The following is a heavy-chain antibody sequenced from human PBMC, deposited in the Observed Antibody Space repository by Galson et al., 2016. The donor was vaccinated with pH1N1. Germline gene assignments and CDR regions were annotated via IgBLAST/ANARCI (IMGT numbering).Heavy chain of an antibody. J-gene: IGHJ5*02. CDR3: AKDVSGELIPSRIDL. D-gene: IGHD3-10*02. CDR1: GFTFRRYG. V-gene: IGHV3-30*02. CDR2: IRHDGSAK. Sequence: SLRLSCAVSGFTFRRYGLHWVRQAPGMGLEWLTFIRHDGSAKFYADSVKGRFSISRDNSKHVLYMEMNSLRPEDTAVYYCAKDVSGELIPSRIDLWGQGTLVTVSS.